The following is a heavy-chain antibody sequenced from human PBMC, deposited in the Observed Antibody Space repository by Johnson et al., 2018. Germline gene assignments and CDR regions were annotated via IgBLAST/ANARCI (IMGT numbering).Heavy chain of an antibody. Sequence: VQLVESGGGLVKPGGSXRLSCAASGFTFSSYSMNWVRQAPGKGLEWVSSISSSSSYIYYADSVKGRFTISRDNAKNSLYLQMNSLRAEDTAVYYCARKRDDYGYSDAFDIWGQGTMVTVSS. CDR1: GFTFSSYS. J-gene: IGHJ3*02. D-gene: IGHD4-17*01. V-gene: IGHV3-21*01. CDR2: ISSSSSYI. CDR3: ARKRDDYGYSDAFDI.